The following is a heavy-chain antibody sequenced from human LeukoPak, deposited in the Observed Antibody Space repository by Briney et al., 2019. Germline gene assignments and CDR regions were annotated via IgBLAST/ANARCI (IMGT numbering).Heavy chain of an antibody. J-gene: IGHJ4*02. Sequence: GGSLRLSCATSGFTFSSNAMSWVRQAPGKGLEWVSAINSGGLTSYADFVKGRFTISRDNSQNTLHLQMNGLRADDTAVYYCAKERPRSGWAFDSWGQGTLVTVSS. CDR3: AKERPRSGWAFDS. CDR2: INSGGLT. V-gene: IGHV3-23*01. D-gene: IGHD6-19*01. CDR1: GFTFSSNA.